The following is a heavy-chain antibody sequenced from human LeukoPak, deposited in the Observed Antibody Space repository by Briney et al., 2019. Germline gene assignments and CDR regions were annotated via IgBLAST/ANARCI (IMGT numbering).Heavy chain of an antibody. CDR1: GYMFTTYY. D-gene: IGHD3-3*01. Sequence: ASVKVSCKTSGYMFTTYYPHWVRQAPGQGLEWMGWINPHSGGTNYAQKFQGRVTMTRDTSISTVYMELSSLRSDDTAVYYCAKRPKEYYDFWSWGQGTLVTVSS. V-gene: IGHV1-2*02. CDR2: INPHSGGT. CDR3: AKRPKEYYDFWS. J-gene: IGHJ4*02.